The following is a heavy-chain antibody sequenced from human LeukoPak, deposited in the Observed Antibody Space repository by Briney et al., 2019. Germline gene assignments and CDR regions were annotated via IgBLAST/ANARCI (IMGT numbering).Heavy chain of an antibody. V-gene: IGHV1-69*02. CDR3: RARTDSSGYYADY. CDR1: GGTFSSYT. Sequence: SVKVSCKASGGTFSSYTISWVGQAPGQWLEWMGRIIPILGIANYAQKFQGRVTITADKSTSTAYMELSSLRSEDTAVYYCRARTDSSGYYADYWGQGTLVTVSS. CDR2: IIPILGIA. D-gene: IGHD3-22*01. J-gene: IGHJ4*02.